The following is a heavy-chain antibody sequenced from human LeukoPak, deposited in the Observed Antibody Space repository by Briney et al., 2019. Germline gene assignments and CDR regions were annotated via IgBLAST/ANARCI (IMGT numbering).Heavy chain of an antibody. D-gene: IGHD1-20*01. J-gene: IGHJ4*02. CDR1: GYTFTSYG. CDR3: ARQHDIWKNYCFDY. CDR2: ISAYNGNT. Sequence: ASVKVSCKASGYTFTSYGISWVRQAPGQGLEWMGWISAYNGNTNYAQKLQGRVTMTTDTSTSTAYMELRSLRSDDTAVYYCARQHDIWKNYCFDYWGQGTQVTVSS. V-gene: IGHV1-18*01.